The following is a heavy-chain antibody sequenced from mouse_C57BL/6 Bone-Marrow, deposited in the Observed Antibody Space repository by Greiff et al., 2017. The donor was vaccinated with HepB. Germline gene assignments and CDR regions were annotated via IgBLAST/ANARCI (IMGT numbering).Heavy chain of an antibody. CDR1: GYSFTDYN. Sequence: VHVKQSGPELVKPGASVKISCKASGYSFTDYNMNWVKQSNGKSLEWIGVINPNYGTTSYNQKFKGKATLTVDQSSSTAYMQLNSLTSEDSAVYYCAREGYGSSYVFAYWGQGTLVTVSA. V-gene: IGHV1-39*01. CDR3: AREGYGSSYVFAY. CDR2: INPNYGTT. D-gene: IGHD1-1*01. J-gene: IGHJ3*01.